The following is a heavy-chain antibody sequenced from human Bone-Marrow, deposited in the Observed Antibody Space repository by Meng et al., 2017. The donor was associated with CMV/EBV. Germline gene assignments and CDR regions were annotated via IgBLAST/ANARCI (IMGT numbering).Heavy chain of an antibody. D-gene: IGHD2-2*01. CDR3: ARDRGPYQLLIHFDY. CDR2: ISAYNGNT. J-gene: IGHJ4*02. Sequence: VSLGQGVMEVAEPGALRNVSSQALGYTFPSYGISWVRQAPGQGLEWMGWISAYNGNTNHAQKLQGRVTMTTDTSTSTAYMELRSLRSGDTAVYYCARDRGPYQLLIHFDYWGQGTLVTVSS. V-gene: IGHV1-18*01. CDR1: GYTFPSYG.